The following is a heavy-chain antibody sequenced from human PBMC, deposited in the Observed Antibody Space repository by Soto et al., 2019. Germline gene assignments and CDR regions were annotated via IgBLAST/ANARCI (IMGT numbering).Heavy chain of an antibody. D-gene: IGHD3-10*01. CDR2: IYYSGST. CDR3: SQLTMVRGVIVYFDD. V-gene: IGHV4-39*01. CDR1: GGSISSSSYY. Sequence: QLQLQESGPGLVKPSETLSLTCTVSGGSISSSSYYWGWIRQPPGKGLEWIGSIYYSGSTYYNPSLKIRVTISVDTSNHQFSLQLSFVTAADTAVYYCSQLTMVRGVIVYFDDWGQGTLVTVSS. J-gene: IGHJ4*02.